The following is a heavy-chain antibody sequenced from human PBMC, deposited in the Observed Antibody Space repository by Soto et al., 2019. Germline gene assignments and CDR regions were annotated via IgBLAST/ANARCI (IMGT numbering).Heavy chain of an antibody. V-gene: IGHV3-23*01. CDR1: GFTFSNYA. CDR3: AKRPASLICFDY. J-gene: IGHJ4*02. CDR2: ITNSGRST. D-gene: IGHD3-10*01. Sequence: EVQLLESGGGLVQPGGSLRLSCAASGFTFSNYAMTWVRQAPGKGLEWVSTITNSGRSTYYADSVKGRFTISRDNSKNTLYLQMNSLRAEHTAVYFCAKRPASLICFDYWGQGALVTVSS.